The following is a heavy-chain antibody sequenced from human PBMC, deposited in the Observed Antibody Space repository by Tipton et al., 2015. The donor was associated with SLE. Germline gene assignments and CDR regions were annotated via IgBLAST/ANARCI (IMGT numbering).Heavy chain of an antibody. D-gene: IGHD1-26*01. J-gene: IGHJ4*02. Sequence: TLSLTCAVSGGSVTTYYWSWVRQPPGKGLEWLGFVYHSGTTGYNPSLSNRLTLSLDTSRNHFSLKLTSVPAADTAIYYCASLGRIQDYWGQGTLVSVSS. CDR3: ASLGRIQDY. CDR1: GGSVTTYY. CDR2: VYHSGTT. V-gene: IGHV4-59*02.